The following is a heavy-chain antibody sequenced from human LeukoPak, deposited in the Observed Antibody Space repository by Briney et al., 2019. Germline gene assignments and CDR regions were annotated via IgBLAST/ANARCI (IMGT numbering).Heavy chain of an antibody. J-gene: IGHJ4*02. D-gene: IGHD3-9*01. CDR3: ARDSWILTGYSVDY. Sequence: GSVKVSCKASGYTFTSYGISWVRQAPGQGLEWMGWISAYNGNTNYAQKLQGRVTMTTDTSTSTAYMELRSLRSDDTAVYYCARDSWILTGYSVDYWGQGTLVTVSS. CDR1: GYTFTSYG. CDR2: ISAYNGNT. V-gene: IGHV1-18*04.